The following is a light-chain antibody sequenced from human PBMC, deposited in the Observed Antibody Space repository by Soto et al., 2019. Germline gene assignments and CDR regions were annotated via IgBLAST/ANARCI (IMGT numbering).Light chain of an antibody. CDR1: SGHSSYA. V-gene: IGLV4-69*01. J-gene: IGLJ1*01. CDR2: LNSDGSH. CDR3: QYWVTGIYV. Sequence: QPVLTQSPSASASLGASVKLTCTLSSGHSSYAIAWHQQQPEKGPRYLMKLNSDGSHSKGDGIPDRFSGSSSGAERYLTISSLQSEDEADYCCQYWVTGIYVFGTGTKLTVL.